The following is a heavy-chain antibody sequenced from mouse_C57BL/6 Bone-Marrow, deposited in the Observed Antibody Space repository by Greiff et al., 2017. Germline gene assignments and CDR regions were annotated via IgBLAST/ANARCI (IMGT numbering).Heavy chain of an antibody. Sequence: LQESGAELARPGASVKLSCKASGYTFTSYGISWVKQRTGQGLEWIGEIYPRSGNTYYNEKFKGKATLTADKSSSTAYMELRSLTSEDSAVYFCARTLLRWYWYFDVWGRGTTVTVSS. CDR1: GYTFTSYG. CDR2: IYPRSGNT. CDR3: ARTLLRWYWYFDV. J-gene: IGHJ1*03. D-gene: IGHD1-1*02. V-gene: IGHV1-81*01.